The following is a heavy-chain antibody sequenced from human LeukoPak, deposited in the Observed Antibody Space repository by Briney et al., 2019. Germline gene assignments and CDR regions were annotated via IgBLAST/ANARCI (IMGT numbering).Heavy chain of an antibody. CDR1: GGSLSNYY. D-gene: IGHD5-12*01. V-gene: IGHV4-59*01. J-gene: IGHJ3*02. CDR2: IYHSGST. CDR3: PRAWITASTSEI. Sequence: PSETLSLTCTVCGGSLSNYYWSWIRQSPGKGLEWIGYIYHSGSTKYNPSLNSRVTISVDKSQNQFLLRLGSVTAPDTAVYYCPRAWITASTSEIWGQGPLVSVSS.